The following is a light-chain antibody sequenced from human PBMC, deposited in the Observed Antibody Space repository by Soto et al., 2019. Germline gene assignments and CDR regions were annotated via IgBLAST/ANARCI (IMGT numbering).Light chain of an antibody. V-gene: IGKV3-11*01. J-gene: IGKJ4*01. CDR3: HQRSNWSLT. CDR2: DTS. CDR1: QNVFSS. Sequence: EIVLTQSPVTLSLSPGERATLSCRASQNVFSSLAWYQQKPGQAPRLLIYDTSTRATAIPARFRGSGSGTDFTLTISSLEPEDFAVYYCHQRSNWSLTFGGGTKVEIK.